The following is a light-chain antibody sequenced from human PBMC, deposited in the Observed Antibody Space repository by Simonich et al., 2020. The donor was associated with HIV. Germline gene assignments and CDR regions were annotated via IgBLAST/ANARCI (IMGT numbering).Light chain of an antibody. CDR2: GKN. V-gene: IGLV3-19*01. J-gene: IGLJ2*01. CDR1: SLRSYY. CDR3: NSRDSSGNHLV. Sequence: SSELTQDPAVSVALGQTVRITCQGDSLRSYYASWYQQKPGQAPVLVIYGKNNRPSGNPDRISGSSSGNTASLTITWAQAEDEADYYCNSRDSSGNHLVFGGGTKLTVL.